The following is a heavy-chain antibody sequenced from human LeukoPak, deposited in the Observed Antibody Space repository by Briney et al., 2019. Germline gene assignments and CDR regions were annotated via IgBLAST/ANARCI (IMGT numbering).Heavy chain of an antibody. Sequence: SSETLSLTCAVYGGSFSGYYWSWIRQPPGKGLEWIGEINHSGSTNYNPSLKSRVTISVDTSKNQFSLKLTSVTAADTAVYFCARGRVAGVWGQGTLVTVSS. CDR2: INHSGST. CDR3: ARGRVAGV. CDR1: GGSFSGYY. V-gene: IGHV4-34*01. D-gene: IGHD6-19*01. J-gene: IGHJ4*02.